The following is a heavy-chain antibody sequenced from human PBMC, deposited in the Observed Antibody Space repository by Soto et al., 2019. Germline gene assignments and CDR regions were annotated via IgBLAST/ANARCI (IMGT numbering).Heavy chain of an antibody. J-gene: IGHJ5*02. Sequence: ASVKVSCKASGYTFTSYGISWVRQAPGQGLEWMGWISAYNGNTNYAQKLQGRVTMTTDTSTSTAYMELRSLRSDDTAVYYCARDFNPWLQLTGTTGTYNWFDPWGQGTLVTVSS. CDR1: GYTFTSYG. D-gene: IGHD4-17*01. CDR2: ISAYNGNT. CDR3: ARDFNPWLQLTGTTGTYNWFDP. V-gene: IGHV1-18*01.